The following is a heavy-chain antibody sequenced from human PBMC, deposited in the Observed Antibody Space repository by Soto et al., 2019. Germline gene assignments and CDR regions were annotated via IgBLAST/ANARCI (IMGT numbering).Heavy chain of an antibody. CDR3: ARAYSPGLFDP. J-gene: IGHJ5*02. Sequence: QVQLVQSGAEVKKPGASVKVSCKASGYTLTSYGISWVRQAPGQGLEWMGWISANNGNTKYAQNFQGRVTMTTDTSTSTAYMELRSLRSDDTAVYYCARAYSPGLFDPWGQGTLVTVSS. D-gene: IGHD2-15*01. V-gene: IGHV1-18*01. CDR1: GYTLTSYG. CDR2: ISANNGNT.